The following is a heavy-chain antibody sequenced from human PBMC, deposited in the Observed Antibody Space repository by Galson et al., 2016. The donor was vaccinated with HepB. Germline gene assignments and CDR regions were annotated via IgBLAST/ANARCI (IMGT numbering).Heavy chain of an antibody. V-gene: IGHV5-10-1*01. Sequence: QSGAEVTKPRESLRISCKTSGYRFTSYWLCWVSQLPGKGLEWMGSIDPSDSYTKYGPSFQGHVTISVDKSNNTAFLQWSSLNASDTGIYFCVRRFRTGSFSYYYMDVWGEGTSVTVSS. CDR3: VRRFRTGSFSYYYMDV. J-gene: IGHJ6*03. CDR1: GYRFTSYW. CDR2: IDPSDSYT. D-gene: IGHD2-15*01.